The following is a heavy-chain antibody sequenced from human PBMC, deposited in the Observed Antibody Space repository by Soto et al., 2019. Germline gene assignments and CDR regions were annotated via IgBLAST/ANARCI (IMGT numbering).Heavy chain of an antibody. V-gene: IGHV1-18*01. CDR1: GYTFTSYG. CDR2: ISAYNGNT. J-gene: IGHJ4*02. D-gene: IGHD3-16*02. Sequence: QVQLVQSGAEVKKPGASVKVSCKASGYTFTSYGIIWVRQAPGQGLEWMGWISAYNGNTNYAQKLQGRVTMTTDTSTSTAYMELRSLRSDDTAVYYCAREKYDYIWGSYRYQGTYYFDYWGQGTLVTVSS. CDR3: AREKYDYIWGSYRYQGTYYFDY.